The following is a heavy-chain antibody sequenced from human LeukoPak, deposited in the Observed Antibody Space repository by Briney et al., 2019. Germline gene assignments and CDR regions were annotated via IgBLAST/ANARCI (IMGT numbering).Heavy chain of an antibody. CDR1: GFTLSSYW. Sequence: PGGSLRLSCAASGFTLSSYWMSWVRQAPGKGLEWVGRIMSKRNGEKVDYAAPVNGRFTISRDDSKNMLYLQMNSLTTDDTAVYYCTTDSAALNNWGQGTLVTVSS. J-gene: IGHJ4*02. CDR3: TTDSAALNN. V-gene: IGHV3-15*01. D-gene: IGHD3-10*01. CDR2: IMSKRNGEKV.